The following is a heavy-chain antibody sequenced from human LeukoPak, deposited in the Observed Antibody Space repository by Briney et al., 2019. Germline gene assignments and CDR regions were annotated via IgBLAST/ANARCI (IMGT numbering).Heavy chain of an antibody. Sequence: SETLSLTCAVYGGSFSGYYWSWIRQPPGKGLEWIGEINHSGGTNYNLSLKSRVTISVDTSKNQFSLKLSSVTAADTAVYYCARGVRMIVVVIDLPSFDYWGQGTLVTVSS. J-gene: IGHJ4*02. CDR2: INHSGGT. CDR3: ARGVRMIVVVIDLPSFDY. D-gene: IGHD3-22*01. CDR1: GGSFSGYY. V-gene: IGHV4-34*01.